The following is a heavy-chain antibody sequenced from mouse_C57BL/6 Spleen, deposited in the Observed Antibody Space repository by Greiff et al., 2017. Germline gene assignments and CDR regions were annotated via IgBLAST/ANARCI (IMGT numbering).Heavy chain of an antibody. V-gene: IGHV5-6*01. Sequence: VQLVESGGDLVKPGGSLKLSCAASGFTFSSYGLSWVRQNPDKRLEWVPTISSGGRYTYYPDSVKGRFTISRDNAKNTLYLQMSSLKSEDTAMYYCARHYSNYFDYWGKGTTLTVSS. J-gene: IGHJ2*01. CDR1: GFTFSSYG. CDR2: ISSGGRYT. D-gene: IGHD2-5*01. CDR3: ARHYSNYFDY.